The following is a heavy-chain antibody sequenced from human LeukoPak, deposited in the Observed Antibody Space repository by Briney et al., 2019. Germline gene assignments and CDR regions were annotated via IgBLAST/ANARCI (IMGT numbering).Heavy chain of an antibody. D-gene: IGHD2-21*02. CDR3: ARAVVTAIPSWFDP. V-gene: IGHV5-51*01. J-gene: IGHJ5*02. Sequence: GESLKISCKGSGYSFTNYWIGWVRQMPGKGLEWMGIIYPGDSDTRYSPSFLGQVIISADKSISTAYLQWSSLKAPDTAMYYCARAVVTAIPSWFDPWGQGTLVTVSS. CDR2: IYPGDSDT. CDR1: GYSFTNYW.